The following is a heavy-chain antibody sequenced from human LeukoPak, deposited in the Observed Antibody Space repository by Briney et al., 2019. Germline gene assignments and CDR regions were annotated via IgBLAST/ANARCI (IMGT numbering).Heavy chain of an antibody. CDR2: IYYSGST. V-gene: IGHV4-30-4*01. J-gene: IGHJ4*02. D-gene: IGHD2-15*01. CDR1: GASINSGDYY. CDR3: ARDRFGQRIFDS. Sequence: PSETLSLTCTVSGASINSGDYYWSWIRQPPGKGLEWIGYIYYSGSTFYNPSLMSRVTISIHTSKNQFSLKLSSVTAADTAMYYCARDRFGQRIFDSWGQGTLVTVSS.